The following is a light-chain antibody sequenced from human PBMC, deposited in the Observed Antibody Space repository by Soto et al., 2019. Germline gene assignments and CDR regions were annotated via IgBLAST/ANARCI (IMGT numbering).Light chain of an antibody. CDR3: QQRSRWPRGT. V-gene: IGKV3-11*01. J-gene: IGKJ2*02. CDR1: QNVGNN. CDR2: AAS. Sequence: VLTQSPAPLSLSPGESATLSCRASQNVGNNLAWYQQKSGQAPRLLIYAASDRATGVPARFSGGMSGTDFTLTISSLEPEDFATYFCQQRSRWPRGTFGRGTKVEMK.